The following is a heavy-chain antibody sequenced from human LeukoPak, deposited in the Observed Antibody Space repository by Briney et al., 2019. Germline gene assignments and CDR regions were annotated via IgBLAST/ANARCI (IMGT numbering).Heavy chain of an antibody. J-gene: IGHJ4*02. V-gene: IGHV1-2*02. Sequence: GASVKVSCKASGYTFTGYYMHWVRQAPGQGLEWMGWINPNSGGTNYAQKFQGRVTMTRDTSISTAYMKLSRLRSDDAAVYYCARIRSGCPPFDYWGQGTLVTVSS. CDR3: ARIRSGCPPFDY. D-gene: IGHD3-22*01. CDR1: GYTFTGYY. CDR2: INPNSGGT.